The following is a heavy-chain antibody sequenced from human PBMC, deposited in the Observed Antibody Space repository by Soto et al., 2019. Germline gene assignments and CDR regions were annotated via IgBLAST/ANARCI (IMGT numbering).Heavy chain of an antibody. V-gene: IGHV3-30*03. CDR1: GFTFSTYA. CDR3: ARDLSRIAVAGTSLHYYYYGMDV. J-gene: IGHJ6*02. CDR2: ISYDATNK. D-gene: IGHD6-19*01. Sequence: GGSLRLSCAASGFTFSTYAMHWLRQAPGKGLEWVAIISYDATNKFYADSVKGRFTISRDNSKNMLYPQMNSLRPEDTAVYYCARDLSRIAVAGTSLHYYYYGMDVWGQGTTVTVSS.